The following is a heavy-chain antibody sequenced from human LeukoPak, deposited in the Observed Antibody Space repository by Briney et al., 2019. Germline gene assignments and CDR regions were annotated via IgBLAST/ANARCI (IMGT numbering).Heavy chain of an antibody. Sequence: GGSLRLSCAASGFTFSSYGMHWVRQAPGKGLEWVAVMSYDGSNKYYADSVKGRFTISRDNSKNTLYLQMNSLKTEDTAVYYCTTGVDIVATRLYYYYGMDVWGQGTLVTVSS. J-gene: IGHJ6*02. CDR3: TTGVDIVATRLYYYYGMDV. CDR1: GFTFSSYG. V-gene: IGHV3-30*03. D-gene: IGHD5-12*01. CDR2: MSYDGSNK.